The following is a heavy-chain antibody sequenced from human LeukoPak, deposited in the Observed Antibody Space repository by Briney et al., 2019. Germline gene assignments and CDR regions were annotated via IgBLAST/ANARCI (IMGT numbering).Heavy chain of an antibody. CDR2: IYYSGST. CDR1: GGSISSGGYY. D-gene: IGHD2-15*01. V-gene: IGHV4-31*03. CDR3: ARERIPQDPGQNWFDP. Sequence: PSETLSLTCTVSGGSISSGGYYWSWIRQHPGKGLEWIGYIYYSGSTYYNPSLKSRVTISVDTSKNQFSLKLSSVTAADTAVYYCARERIPQDPGQNWFDPWGQGTLVTVSS. J-gene: IGHJ5*02.